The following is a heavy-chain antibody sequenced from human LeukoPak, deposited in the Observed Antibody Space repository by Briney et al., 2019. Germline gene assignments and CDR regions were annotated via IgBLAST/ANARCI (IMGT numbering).Heavy chain of an antibody. J-gene: IGHJ4*02. CDR1: GFTFSSYG. CDR2: IRFDGSNE. V-gene: IGHV3-30*02. CDR3: AKDGDYYDSSGYYYAFDY. D-gene: IGHD3-22*01. Sequence: SGGSLRLSCAASGFTFSSYGMHWVRQAPGKGLEWVAFIRFDGSNEYFADSVKGRFAIFRDNSKNTLYLQMNSLRAEDTALYYCAKDGDYYDSSGYYYAFDYWGQGTLVTVSS.